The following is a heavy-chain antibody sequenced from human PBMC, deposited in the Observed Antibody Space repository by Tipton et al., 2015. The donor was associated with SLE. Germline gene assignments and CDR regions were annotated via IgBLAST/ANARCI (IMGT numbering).Heavy chain of an antibody. CDR1: GGSFSGYY. CDR2: INYSGST. Sequence: TLSLTCAVYGGSFSGYYWSWIRQPPGKGLEWIGSINYSGSTFYNPSLKSRVTISVDTSKNQFSLKLSSVTAADTAVYYCARFPHAHSSGFYWGQGTLVTVSS. CDR3: ARFPHAHSSGFY. J-gene: IGHJ4*02. V-gene: IGHV4-34*01. D-gene: IGHD3-22*01.